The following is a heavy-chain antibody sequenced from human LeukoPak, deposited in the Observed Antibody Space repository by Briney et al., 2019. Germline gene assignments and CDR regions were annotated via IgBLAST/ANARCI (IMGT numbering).Heavy chain of an antibody. CDR2: MNPNSGNT. CDR1: GYTFTSYA. CDR3: ARPYYYDSSGYYSTWFAFDI. Sequence: ASVKGSCKASGYTFTSYAIHWVRQATGKGFEGMGWMNPNSGNTGYAQKFQDRVTMNRNTSISTAYMELSSLRSEDTAVYYCARPYYYDSSGYYSTWFAFDIWGQGTMVTVSS. J-gene: IGHJ3*02. D-gene: IGHD3-22*01. V-gene: IGHV1-8*01.